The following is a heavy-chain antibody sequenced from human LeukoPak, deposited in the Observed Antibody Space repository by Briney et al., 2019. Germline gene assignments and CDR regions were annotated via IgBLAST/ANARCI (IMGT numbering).Heavy chain of an antibody. CDR3: AREAATVTTRAFDY. D-gene: IGHD4-17*01. V-gene: IGHV3-30-3*01. Sequence: PGGSLRLSCAASGFTFSSYAMHWVRQAPGKGLEWVAAISYDGSNKYYADSVKGRFTISRDNSKNTLYLQMNSLRAEDTAVYYCAREAATVTTRAFDYWGQGTLVTVSS. CDR2: ISYDGSNK. J-gene: IGHJ4*02. CDR1: GFTFSSYA.